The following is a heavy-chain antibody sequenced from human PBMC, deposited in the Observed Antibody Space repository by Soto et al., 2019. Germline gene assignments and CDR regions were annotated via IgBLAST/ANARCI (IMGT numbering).Heavy chain of an antibody. CDR1: GFTFSSYA. Sequence: QVQLVESGGGVVQPGRSLRLSCAASGFTFSSYAMHWVRQAPGKGLEWVAVISYDGSNKYYADSVKGRFTISRDNSKKSLYLQMNSLRAEDTAVYYCARAYEGEYFDYWGQGTLVTVSS. V-gene: IGHV3-30-3*01. CDR2: ISYDGSNK. D-gene: IGHD3-16*01. CDR3: ARAYEGEYFDY. J-gene: IGHJ4*02.